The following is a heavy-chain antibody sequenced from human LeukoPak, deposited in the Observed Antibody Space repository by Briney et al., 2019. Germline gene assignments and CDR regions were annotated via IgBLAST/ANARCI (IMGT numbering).Heavy chain of an antibody. CDR2: INPNSGGT. J-gene: IGHJ4*02. V-gene: IGHV1-2*02. CDR3: ARVSKLYSGSYGY. Sequence: ASVKVSCKASGYTFTGYYMHWVRQAPGQGLEWMGWINPNSGGTNYAQKFQGRVTMTRDTSISTAYMELSRLRSDDTAVYYCARVSKLYSGSYGYWGQGTLVTVSS. CDR1: GYTFTGYY. D-gene: IGHD1-26*01.